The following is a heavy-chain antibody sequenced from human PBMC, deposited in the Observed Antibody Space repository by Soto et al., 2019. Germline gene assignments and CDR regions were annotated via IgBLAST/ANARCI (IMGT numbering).Heavy chain of an antibody. V-gene: IGHV4-30-2*01. CDR1: GGSISNAAYS. J-gene: IGHJ4*02. CDR2: IYPSGMP. CDR3: ARERGGYGLFDS. Sequence: TLSLTCTVSGGSISNAAYSWSWIRQPPGKGLEWIGYIYPSGMPFYNPSLRSRVTISIDRSNDQFSLNLKSVTAADTAVYYCARERGGYGLFDSWGQGTLVTVSS. D-gene: IGHD5-18*01.